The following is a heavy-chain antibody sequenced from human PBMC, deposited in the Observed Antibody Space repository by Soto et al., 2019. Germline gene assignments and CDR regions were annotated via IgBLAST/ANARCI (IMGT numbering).Heavy chain of an antibody. V-gene: IGHV4-28*01. CDR2: IYYSGTT. D-gene: IGHD2-21*01. CDR1: GYSISSSNW. Sequence: SETLSLTCAGSGYSISSSNWWVWIRQPPGKGLEWIGYIYYSGTTYYNPSLKSRVTMSVDTSKNQFSLKLTSVTAVDTAVYYCARREIQGHIDSWGHGTLVTSPQ. CDR3: ARREIQGHIDS. J-gene: IGHJ5*01.